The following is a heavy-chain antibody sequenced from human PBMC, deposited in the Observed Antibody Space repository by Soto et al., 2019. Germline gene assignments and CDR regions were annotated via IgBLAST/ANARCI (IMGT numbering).Heavy chain of an antibody. V-gene: IGHV3-30-3*01. CDR1: GFTFSNYV. CDR3: AREDESSGYAGTFHR. CDR2: ISHDESNK. D-gene: IGHD3-22*01. J-gene: IGHJ1*01. Sequence: GGSLRLSCAASGFTFSNYVMHWVRQAPGKGLEWVALISHDESNKQYADSVKGRFTISRDNSKNTLSLQMDSLGAEDTAVYYCAREDESSGYAGTFHRWGQGTLVTVSS.